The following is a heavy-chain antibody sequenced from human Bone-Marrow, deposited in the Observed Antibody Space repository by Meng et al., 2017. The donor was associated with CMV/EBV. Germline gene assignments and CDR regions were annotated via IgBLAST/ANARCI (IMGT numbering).Heavy chain of an antibody. D-gene: IGHD3-22*01. J-gene: IGHJ4*02. CDR3: TTDPFYYYDSSGYRSTYFDY. Sequence: GESLKISCAASGFTFSNAWMSWVRQAPGKGLEWVGRIKSKTDGGTTDYAAPVKGRFTISRDDSKNTLYLQMNSLKTEDTAVYYCTTDPFYYYDSSGYRSTYFDYWGQGTLVTFSS. CDR2: IKSKTDGGTT. CDR1: GFTFSNAW. V-gene: IGHV3-15*01.